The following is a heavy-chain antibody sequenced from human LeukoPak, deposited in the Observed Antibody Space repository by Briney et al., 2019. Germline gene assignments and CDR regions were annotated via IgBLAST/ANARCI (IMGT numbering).Heavy chain of an antibody. V-gene: IGHV3-15*01. CDR1: GFTFSDAW. CDR3: TTRGGSFSIFDY. J-gene: IGHJ4*02. D-gene: IGHD1-26*01. CDR2: IKSKTDGGTT. Sequence: GGSLRLSCAASGFTFSDAWMSWVRQAPGKGLGWVGRIKSKTDGGTTDYAAPVKGRFTISRDDSKNTLYLQMNSLKTEDTAVYYCTTRGGSFSIFDYWGQGTLVTVSS.